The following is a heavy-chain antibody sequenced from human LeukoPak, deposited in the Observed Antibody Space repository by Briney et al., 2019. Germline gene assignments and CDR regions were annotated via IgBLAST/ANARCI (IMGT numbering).Heavy chain of an antibody. CDR2: ISYDGSNK. J-gene: IGHJ6*02. D-gene: IGHD5-18*01. CDR1: GFTFSSYA. CDR3: AGYPPDTAMVKDYYYGMDV. V-gene: IGHV3-30-3*01. Sequence: GGSLRLSCAASGFTFSSYAMHWVRQAPGKGLEWVAAISYDGSNKYYADSVKGRFTISRDNSKNTLYLQMNSLRAEDTAVYYCAGYPPDTAMVKDYYYGMDVWGQGTTVTVSS.